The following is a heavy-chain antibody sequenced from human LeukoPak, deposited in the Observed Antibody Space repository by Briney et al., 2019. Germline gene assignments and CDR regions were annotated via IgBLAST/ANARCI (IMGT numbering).Heavy chain of an antibody. D-gene: IGHD3-16*01. J-gene: IGHJ3*02. CDR3: GASRQYVGAFDI. V-gene: IGHV3-48*03. CDR2: ISSSSTII. CDR1: GFTFSSYE. Sequence: GGSLRLSCAASGFTFSSYELYWVRQAPGKGLEWISYISSSSTIIKYADSVRGRFTIPRDDARESLYLQMSSLRADDTAIYSCGASRQYVGAFDIWGQGTLVTVSS.